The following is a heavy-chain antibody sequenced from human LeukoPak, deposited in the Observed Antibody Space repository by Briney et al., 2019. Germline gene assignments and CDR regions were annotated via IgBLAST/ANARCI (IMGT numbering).Heavy chain of an antibody. J-gene: IGHJ4*02. V-gene: IGHV4-30-2*01. CDR1: GGSISSGGYY. CDR2: IYQSGST. Sequence: SETLSLTCTVSGGSISSGGYYWSWIRQPPGKGLEWIGYIYQSGSTYYNPSLKSRVTVSVDRSKNQFSLNLTSVTAADTAVYYCANKNLRWGQGTLVTVSS. D-gene: IGHD1-14*01. CDR3: ANKNLR.